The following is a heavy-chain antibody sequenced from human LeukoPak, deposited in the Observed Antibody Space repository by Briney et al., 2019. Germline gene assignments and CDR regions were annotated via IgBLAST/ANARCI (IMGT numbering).Heavy chain of an antibody. D-gene: IGHD6-19*01. Sequence: SVKVSCKASGYTFTSYDINWVRQATGQGLEWVGWMNPNSGNTGYAQKFQGRVTITRNTSISTAYMELSSLRSEDTAVYYCARGPFGKDSGWYYLDYWGQGTLVTVSS. V-gene: IGHV1-8*03. CDR3: ARGPFGKDSGWYYLDY. J-gene: IGHJ4*02. CDR1: GYTFTSYD. CDR2: MNPNSGNT.